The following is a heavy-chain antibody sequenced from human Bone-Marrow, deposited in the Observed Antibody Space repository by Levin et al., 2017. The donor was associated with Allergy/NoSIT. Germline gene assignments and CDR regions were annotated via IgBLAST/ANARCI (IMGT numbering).Heavy chain of an antibody. CDR3: AKDSPDGSGNYFNYYYGMDV. Sequence: SCAASGFTISSHGMHWVRQAPGKGLEWVAVISYEGSYKYYADSVMGRFTISKDHSKNTLYLQMNSLRAEDTAVYYCAKDSPDGSGNYFNYYYGMDVWGQGTTVTVSS. CDR2: ISYEGSYK. J-gene: IGHJ6*02. CDR1: GFTISSHG. D-gene: IGHD3-10*01. V-gene: IGHV3-30*18.